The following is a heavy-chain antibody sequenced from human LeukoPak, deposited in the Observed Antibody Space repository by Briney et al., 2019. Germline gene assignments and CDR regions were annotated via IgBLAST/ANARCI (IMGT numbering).Heavy chain of an antibody. V-gene: IGHV4-39*07. Sequence: SETLSLTCTVSGGSISSSSYYWGWIRQPPGKGLEWIGSIYYSGSTYYNPSLKSRVTISVDTSKNQFSLKLSSVTAADTAVYYCATDGSTPGYFDYWGQGTLVTVSS. J-gene: IGHJ4*02. D-gene: IGHD5-24*01. CDR3: ATDGSTPGYFDY. CDR2: IYYSGST. CDR1: GGSISSSSYY.